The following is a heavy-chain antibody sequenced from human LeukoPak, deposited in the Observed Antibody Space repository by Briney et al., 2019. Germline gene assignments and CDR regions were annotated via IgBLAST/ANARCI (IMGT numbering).Heavy chain of an antibody. D-gene: IGHD3-16*01. CDR2: ISSSTSTI. CDR3: AKVGGGSSYWYFDL. V-gene: IGHV3-48*01. CDR1: GFTFSSYG. J-gene: IGHJ2*01. Sequence: GGSLRLSCSASGFTFSSYGMNWVRQAPGKGLEWVSYISSSTSTIHYADSVKGRFTISRDNAKNSLYLQMNSLRAEDTAVYYCAKVGGGSSYWYFDLWGRGTLVTVSS.